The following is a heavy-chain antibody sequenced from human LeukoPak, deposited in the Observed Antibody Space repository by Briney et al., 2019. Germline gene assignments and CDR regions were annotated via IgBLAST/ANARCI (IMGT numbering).Heavy chain of an antibody. CDR2: INWNGGST. Sequence: PGGSLRLSCAASGFTFNDYGMSWVRQPPGKGLEWVSAINWNGGSTGSAGSVEGRFTISRDNAKNSLYLQMNSLRVEDTALYYCARVGWSGYLYYMDVWGKGTTVTVS. V-gene: IGHV3-20*04. CDR1: GFTFNDYG. J-gene: IGHJ6*03. D-gene: IGHD3-3*01. CDR3: ARVGWSGYLYYMDV.